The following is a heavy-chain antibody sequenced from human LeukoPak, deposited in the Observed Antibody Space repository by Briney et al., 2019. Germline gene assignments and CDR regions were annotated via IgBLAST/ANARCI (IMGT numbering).Heavy chain of an antibody. V-gene: IGHV4-4*02. CDR1: GGSISSSNW. D-gene: IGHD3-9*01. Sequence: SGTLSLTCAVSGGSISSSNWWSWVRQPPGKGLEWIGEIYHSGSTYYNPSLKSRVTISVDTSKNQFSLKLSSVTAADTAVYYCARANYDILTGLYYFDYWGQGTLVTVSS. J-gene: IGHJ4*02. CDR3: ARANYDILTGLYYFDY. CDR2: IYHSGST.